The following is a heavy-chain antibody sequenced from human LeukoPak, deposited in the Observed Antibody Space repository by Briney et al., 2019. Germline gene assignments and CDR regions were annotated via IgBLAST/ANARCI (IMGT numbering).Heavy chain of an antibody. CDR1: GFTFSSYA. CDR2: ISGSGGST. J-gene: IGHJ5*02. Sequence: GGSLRLSCAASGFTFSSYAMSWVRQAPGKGLEWVSAISGSGGSTYYADSVKGRFTISRDNSKNTLYLQMNSLRAEDTAVYYCAKGRGFGEFLGYDPWGQGTLVTVSS. CDR3: AKGRGFGEFLGYDP. V-gene: IGHV3-23*01. D-gene: IGHD3-10*01.